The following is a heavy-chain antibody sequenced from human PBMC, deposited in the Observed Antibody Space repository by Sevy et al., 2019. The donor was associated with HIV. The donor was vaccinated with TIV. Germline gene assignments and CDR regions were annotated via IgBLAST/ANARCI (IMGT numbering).Heavy chain of an antibody. CDR2: IRYDGSNK. V-gene: IGHV3-30*02. D-gene: IGHD5-12*01. J-gene: IGHJ6*02. Sequence: GESLKISCAASGFTFSSYGMHWVRQAPGKGLEWVAFIRYDGSNKYYADSVKGRFTISRDNSKNTLYLQMNSLRAEDTAVYYCAKAGEIVATTGDYYYYYYGMDVWGQGTTVTVSS. CDR1: GFTFSSYG. CDR3: AKAGEIVATTGDYYYYYYGMDV.